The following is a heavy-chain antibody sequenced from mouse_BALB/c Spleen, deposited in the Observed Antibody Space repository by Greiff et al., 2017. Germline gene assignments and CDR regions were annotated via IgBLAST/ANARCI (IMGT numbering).Heavy chain of an antibody. Sequence: EVMLVESGGGLVKPGGSLKLSCAASGFTFSSYAMSWVRQSPEKRLEWVAEISSGGSYTYYPDTVTGRFTISRDNAKNTLYLEMSSLRSEDTAMYYCAKYGNLYAMDYWGQGTSVTVSS. CDR3: AKYGNLYAMDY. J-gene: IGHJ4*01. CDR2: ISSGGSYT. D-gene: IGHD2-10*02. V-gene: IGHV5-9-4*01. CDR1: GFTFSSYA.